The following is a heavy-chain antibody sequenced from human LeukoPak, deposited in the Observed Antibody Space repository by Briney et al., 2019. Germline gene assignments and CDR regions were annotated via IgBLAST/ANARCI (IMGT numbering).Heavy chain of an antibody. CDR2: ITQDVSST. CDR3: ATDDYRGLGY. J-gene: IGHJ4*02. V-gene: IGHV3-74*01. CDR1: GIIFRNYW. Sequence: GGSLRLSCTTSGIIFRNYWIHWVRQAPGKGLVWVSHITQDVSSTFYADSVKGRFTTSRDNAKNTVFLQMNSLTAEDTGVYYCATDDYRGLGYWGQGILVTVSS. D-gene: IGHD4-11*01.